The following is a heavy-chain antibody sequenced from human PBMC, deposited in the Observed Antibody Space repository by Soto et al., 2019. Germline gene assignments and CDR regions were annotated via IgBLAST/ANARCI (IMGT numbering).Heavy chain of an antibody. CDR1: SAPVSSTTYT. Sequence: SETLSLTCTVSSAPVSSTTYTWGWIRQPPGKGLEWIGYIYYSGSTNYNPSLKSRVTTSVDTSKNQFSLKLSSVTAADTAVYYCARRYGFCFDYWGQGTLVTVSS. D-gene: IGHD5-18*01. J-gene: IGHJ4*02. CDR2: IYYSGST. CDR3: ARRYGFCFDY. V-gene: IGHV4-61*01.